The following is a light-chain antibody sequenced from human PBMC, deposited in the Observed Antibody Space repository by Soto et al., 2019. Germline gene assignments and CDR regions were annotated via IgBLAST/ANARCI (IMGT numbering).Light chain of an antibody. V-gene: IGKV3-20*01. J-gene: IGKJ1*01. CDR1: QIVSSN. Sequence: EVVMKQSTATLSVSPWERATLPCMASQIVSSNLAWYQQKPGQAPRLLIYVASSRATCIPDMFSGSGSGTDFSLTISRLEPEDFAVYYCQQYGGSPRTFGQGTKVDI. CDR3: QQYGGSPRT. CDR2: VAS.